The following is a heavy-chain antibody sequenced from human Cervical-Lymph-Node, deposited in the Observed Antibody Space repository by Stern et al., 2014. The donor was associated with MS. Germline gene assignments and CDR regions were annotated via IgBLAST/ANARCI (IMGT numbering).Heavy chain of an antibody. Sequence: QLVQSGAEVKKPGSSVKVSCNASGGTFSIYAVSWVRQAPGQGLEWMGGIIPMFGTANYPQKMEGRVTITADESTSTAHMELSNLRSEDTAIYFCVRSNYDGGNGFYHYAMDVWGQGTTVIVSS. J-gene: IGHJ6*02. D-gene: IGHD3-10*01. CDR2: IIPMFGTA. V-gene: IGHV1-69*01. CDR1: GGTFSIYA. CDR3: VRSNYDGGNGFYHYAMDV.